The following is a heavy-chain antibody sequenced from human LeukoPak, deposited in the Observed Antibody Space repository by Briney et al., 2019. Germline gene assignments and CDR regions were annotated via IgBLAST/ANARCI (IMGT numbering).Heavy chain of an antibody. Sequence: SVKVSCKASGGTFSSYAISWVRQAPGQGLEWMGGIIPIFGTANYAQKFQGRVTITTDESTSTAYMELSSLRSEDTAVYYCAHESSRAYCGGDCSSPESYWGQGTLVTVSS. CDR1: GGTFSSYA. CDR3: AHESSRAYCGGDCSSPESY. V-gene: IGHV1-69*05. J-gene: IGHJ4*02. D-gene: IGHD2-21*01. CDR2: IIPIFGTA.